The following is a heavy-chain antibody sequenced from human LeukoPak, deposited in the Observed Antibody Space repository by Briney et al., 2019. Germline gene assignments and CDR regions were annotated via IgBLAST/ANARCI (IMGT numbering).Heavy chain of an antibody. D-gene: IGHD1-26*01. V-gene: IGHV3-23*01. CDR2: ISGSGGST. Sequence: PPGGSLRLSCAASGFTFSSYGMSWVRQAPGKGLEWVSAISGSGGSTYYADSVKGRFTISRDNSKNTLYLQMNSLRAEDTAVYYCAKDLNMVGATEGFDYWGKGTLFTVSS. J-gene: IGHJ4*02. CDR3: AKDLNMVGATEGFDY. CDR1: GFTFSSYG.